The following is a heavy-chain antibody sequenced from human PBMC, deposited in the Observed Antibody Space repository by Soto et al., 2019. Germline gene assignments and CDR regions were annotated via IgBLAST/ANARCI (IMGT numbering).Heavy chain of an antibody. Sequence: QLQLQESGSGLVKPSQTLSLTCAVSGGSISSGGYSWSWIRQPPGKGLEWIGYIYHSGSTYYNPSLKSRVTISVDRSKNPFSLKLSSVTAADSAVYYCAGVRGPYCGGECYPPTPNWFDPWGQGTLVTVSS. V-gene: IGHV4-30-2*01. CDR1: GGSISSGGYS. CDR3: AGVRGPYCGGECYPPTPNWFDP. J-gene: IGHJ5*02. CDR2: IYHSGST. D-gene: IGHD2-21*01.